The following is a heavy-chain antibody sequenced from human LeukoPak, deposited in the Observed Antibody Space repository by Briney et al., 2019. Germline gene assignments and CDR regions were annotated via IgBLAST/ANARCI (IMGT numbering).Heavy chain of an antibody. J-gene: IGHJ3*02. D-gene: IGHD6-13*01. CDR3: ARVRSSSWYGAFDI. CDR2: IYTSGST. V-gene: IGHV4-4*07. CDR1: GGSISSYY. Sequence: SETLSLTCTVSGGSISSYYWSWIRQPAGKGLEWIGRIYTSGSTNYNPSLKSRVTMSVDTSKNQFSLKLSSVTAADTAVYYCARVRSSSWYGAFDIWGQGTMVTVSS.